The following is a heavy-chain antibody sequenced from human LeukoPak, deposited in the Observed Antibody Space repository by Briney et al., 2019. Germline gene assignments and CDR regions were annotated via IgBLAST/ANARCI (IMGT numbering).Heavy chain of an antibody. D-gene: IGHD3-10*02. CDR3: AELGISMIGGV. V-gene: IGHV3-48*03. CDR2: ISSSGSTI. J-gene: IGHJ6*04. CDR1: GFTFSSRDW. Sequence: GGSLRLSCVASGFTFSSRDWMTWVRQAPGKGLEWVSYISSSGSTIYYADSVKGRFTISRDNAKNSLYLQMNSLIAEDTAVYYFAELGISMIGGVWGKGTTVTISS.